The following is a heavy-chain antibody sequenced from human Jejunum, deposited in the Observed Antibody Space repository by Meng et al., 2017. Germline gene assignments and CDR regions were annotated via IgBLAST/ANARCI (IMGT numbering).Heavy chain of an antibody. CDR2: ISHDGSNK. J-gene: IGHJ5*02. V-gene: IGHV3-30*04. CDR1: GFTFSTYA. CDR3: ARGPGYYCSSTSCYSWFDP. D-gene: IGHD2-2*01. Sequence: SCAASGFTFSTYAMYWVRQAPGKGLEWVAVISHDGSNKYYADSVKGRFTISRDTSKNTLYLEMNSLRAADTAVYYCARGPGYYCSSTSCYSWFDPWGQGTLVTVSS.